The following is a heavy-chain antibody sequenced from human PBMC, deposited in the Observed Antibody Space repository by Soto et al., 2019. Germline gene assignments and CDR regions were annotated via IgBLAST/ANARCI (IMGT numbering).Heavy chain of an antibody. Sequence: SETLSLTCTVSGGSISSSSYYWGWIRQPPGKGLEWIGSIYYSGSTYYNPSLKSRVTISVDTSKNQFSLKLSSVTAADTAVHYCARDQGIGPWGQGTLVTVSS. CDR2: IYYSGST. V-gene: IGHV4-39*02. CDR3: ARDQGIGP. J-gene: IGHJ5*02. CDR1: GGSISSSSYY.